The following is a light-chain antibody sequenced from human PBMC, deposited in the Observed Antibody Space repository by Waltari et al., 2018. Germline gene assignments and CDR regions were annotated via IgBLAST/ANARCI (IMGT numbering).Light chain of an antibody. CDR2: DVY. Sequence: QSALTQPRSVSGSPGQSVTISCTGTSTDIGGYHSVSWYQHHPGKAPTLMIFDVYKRPAGGPERVSGSKSGNTASLTISGLQPEDEADYYCCTYAGSYTQVVFGGGTKLTVL. CDR3: CTYAGSYTQVV. V-gene: IGLV2-11*01. J-gene: IGLJ3*02. CDR1: STDIGGYHS.